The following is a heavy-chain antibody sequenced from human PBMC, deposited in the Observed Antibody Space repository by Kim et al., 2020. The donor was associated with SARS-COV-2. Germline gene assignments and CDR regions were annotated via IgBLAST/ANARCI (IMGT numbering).Heavy chain of an antibody. Sequence: SETLSLTCTVSGYSISSGYYWGWIRQPPGKGLEWIGTIFHSGSTYYNPSLKSRVTISVDTSKNQFSLKLNSVTAADTAGYYCARDQGVAQKGGTGYWGREPWSPSPQ. CDR3: ARDQGVAQKGGTGY. CDR2: IFHSGST. CDR1: GYSISSGYY. D-gene: IGHD3-3*01. V-gene: IGHV4-38-2*02. J-gene: IGHJ4*02.